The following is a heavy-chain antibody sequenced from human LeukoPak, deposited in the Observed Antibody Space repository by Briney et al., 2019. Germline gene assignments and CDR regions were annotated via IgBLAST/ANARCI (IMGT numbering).Heavy chain of an antibody. CDR2: IKQDESEK. D-gene: IGHD6-19*01. Sequence: GGSLRLSCTASGFTFSNYWMSWIRQAPGKGLEWVANIKQDESEKYFVDSLKGRSTISRDNAENSLFLQMNSLRVEDTAIYYRARDGRGGWHFDYWGQGTLVTVSS. CDR1: GFTFSNYW. V-gene: IGHV3-7*01. CDR3: ARDGRGGWHFDY. J-gene: IGHJ4*02.